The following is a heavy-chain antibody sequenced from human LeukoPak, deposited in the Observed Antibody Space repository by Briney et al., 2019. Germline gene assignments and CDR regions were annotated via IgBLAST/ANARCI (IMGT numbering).Heavy chain of an antibody. J-gene: IGHJ1*01. CDR1: GGSFSGYY. CDR3: ARSTAVPHFQD. D-gene: IGHD2-2*02. Sequence: SETLSLTCAVYGGSFSGYYWSWIRQPPGKGLEWIGEINHSGSTNYNPSLKGRVTISVDTSKNQFSLKLSSVTAADTAVYYCARSTAVPHFQDWGQGTLVTVSS. CDR2: INHSGST. V-gene: IGHV4-34*01.